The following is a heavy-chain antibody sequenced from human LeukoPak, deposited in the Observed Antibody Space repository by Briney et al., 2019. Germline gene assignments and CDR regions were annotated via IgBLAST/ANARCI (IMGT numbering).Heavy chain of an antibody. CDR1: GGTFSSYA. V-gene: IGHV1-69*04. J-gene: IGHJ4*02. Sequence: GASVKVSCKASGGTFSSYAISWVRQAPGQGLEWMGRIIPILGIANYAQKFQGRVTITADKSTSTAYMELSSLRSEDTAVYYCARNSVYGGGDASSFDYWGQGTLVTVS. CDR2: IIPILGIA. CDR3: ARNSVYGGGDASSFDY. D-gene: IGHD2-21*02.